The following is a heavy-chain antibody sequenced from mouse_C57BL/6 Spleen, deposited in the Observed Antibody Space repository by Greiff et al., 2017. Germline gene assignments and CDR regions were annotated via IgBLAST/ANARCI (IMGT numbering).Heavy chain of an antibody. CDR1: GFNIKDYY. CDR3: ARAGTTVEVDY. CDR2: IDPEDGET. J-gene: IGHJ2*01. Sequence: EVQLQQSGAELVKPGASVKLSCTASGFNIKDYYMHWVKQRTEQGLEWIGRIDPEDGETKYAPTFQGKATITADTSSNTAYLQLSSLTSEDTAVYYCARAGTTVEVDYWGQGTTLTVSS. V-gene: IGHV14-2*01. D-gene: IGHD1-1*01.